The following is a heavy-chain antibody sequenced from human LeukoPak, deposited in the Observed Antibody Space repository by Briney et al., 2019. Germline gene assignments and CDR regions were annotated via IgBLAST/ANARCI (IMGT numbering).Heavy chain of an antibody. CDR3: ARDNHYYDSSGYYYNDAFDI. CDR2: IYYSGST. Sequence: SETLSLTCTDSGGSISSHYWSWIRQPPGKGLEWIGYIYYSGSTNYNPSLKSRVTISVDTSKNQFSLKLSSVTAADTAVYYCARDNHYYDSSGYYYNDAFDIWGQGTMVTVSS. J-gene: IGHJ3*02. V-gene: IGHV4-59*11. D-gene: IGHD3-22*01. CDR1: GGSISSHY.